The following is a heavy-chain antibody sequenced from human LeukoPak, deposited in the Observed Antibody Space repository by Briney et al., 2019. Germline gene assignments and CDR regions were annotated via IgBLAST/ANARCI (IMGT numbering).Heavy chain of an antibody. J-gene: IGHJ5*02. CDR3: ARDPPYSSSSYWFDP. D-gene: IGHD6-6*01. Sequence: PSETLSLTCTVSGYSISSGYYWGWIRPPPGKGLEWIGSIYHSGSTYYNPSLKSRVTISVDTSKNQFSLKLSSVTAADTAVYYCARDPPYSSSSYWFDPWGQGTLVTVSS. CDR2: IYHSGST. CDR1: GYSISSGYY. V-gene: IGHV4-38-2*02.